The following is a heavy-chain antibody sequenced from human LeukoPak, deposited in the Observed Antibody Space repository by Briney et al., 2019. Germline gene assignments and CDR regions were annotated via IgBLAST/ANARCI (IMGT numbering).Heavy chain of an antibody. CDR3: ARRGPYYDSSGPMYYFDY. D-gene: IGHD3-22*01. V-gene: IGHV4-34*01. Sequence: PSETLSLTCAVYGGSFSGYYWSWIRQPPGKGLEWIGEINHSGSTNYNPSLKSRVTISVDTSENQFSLKLSSVTAADTAVYYCARRGPYYDSSGPMYYFDYWGQGTLVTVSS. J-gene: IGHJ4*02. CDR1: GGSFSGYY. CDR2: INHSGST.